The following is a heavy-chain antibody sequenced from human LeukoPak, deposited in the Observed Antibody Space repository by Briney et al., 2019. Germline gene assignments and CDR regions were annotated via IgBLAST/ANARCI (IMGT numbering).Heavy chain of an antibody. J-gene: IGHJ4*02. CDR3: ARAARVEMATILDY. V-gene: IGHV1-69*04. CDR1: GGTFSSYA. D-gene: IGHD5-24*01. Sequence: ASVKVSCKASGGTFSSYAISWVRRAPGQGLEWMGRIIPILGIANYAQKFQGRVTITADKSTSTAYMELSSLRSEDTAVYYCARAARVEMATILDYWGQGTLVTVSS. CDR2: IIPILGIA.